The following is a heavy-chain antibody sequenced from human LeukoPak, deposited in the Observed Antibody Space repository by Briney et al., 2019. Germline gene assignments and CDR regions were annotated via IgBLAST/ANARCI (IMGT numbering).Heavy chain of an antibody. CDR3: VKDGRTSAPC. D-gene: IGHD2-15*01. Sequence: GGSLRLSCAVSGITLSNYAMSWVRQAPGKGLEWVSGITASGGGPSSADSVKGRFTISRDNSKNMVYLQMNSLRDDDTAVYYCVKDGRTSAPCWGQGTLVTVSS. J-gene: IGHJ4*02. V-gene: IGHV3-23*01. CDR2: ITASGGGP. CDR1: GITLSNYA.